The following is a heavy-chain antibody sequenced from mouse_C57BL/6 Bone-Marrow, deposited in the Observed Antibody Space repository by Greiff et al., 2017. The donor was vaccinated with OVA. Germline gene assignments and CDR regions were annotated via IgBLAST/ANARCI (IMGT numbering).Heavy chain of an antibody. CDR1: GYTFTDYY. Sequence: VQLQQSGPVLVKPGASVKMSCKASGYTFTDYYMNWVKQSHGKSLEWIGVINPYNGGTRYNQKFKGKATVTVDTSSSTASMELNSLPSEDSAVYYCALLLLRRDYWGQGTTLTVSS. CDR3: ALLLLRRDY. J-gene: IGHJ2*01. V-gene: IGHV1-19*01. D-gene: IGHD1-1*01. CDR2: INPYNGGT.